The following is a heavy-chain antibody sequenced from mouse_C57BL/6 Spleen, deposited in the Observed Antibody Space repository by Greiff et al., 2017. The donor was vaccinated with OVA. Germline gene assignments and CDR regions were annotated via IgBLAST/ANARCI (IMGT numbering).Heavy chain of an antibody. CDR3: AREAYYYGSSYDDY. D-gene: IGHD1-1*01. CDR2: IYPGDGDT. V-gene: IGHV1-80*01. CDR1: GYAFSSYW. J-gene: IGHJ2*01. Sequence: QVQLQQSGAELVKPGASVKISCKASGYAFSSYWMNWVKQRPGQGLEWIGQIYPGDGDTNYNGKFKGKATLTADKSSSTAYMQLSSLTSEDSAVYFYAREAYYYGSSYDDYWGKGTTLTVSS.